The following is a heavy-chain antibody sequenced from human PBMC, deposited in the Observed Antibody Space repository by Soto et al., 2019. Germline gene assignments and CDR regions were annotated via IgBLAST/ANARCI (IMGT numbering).Heavy chain of an antibody. V-gene: IGHV1-24*01. CDR1: GYTLTELS. Sequence: GASVKVSCKVSGYTLTELSMHWVRQAPGKGLEWMGGFDPEDGETIYAQKFQGRVTMTEDTSTDTAYMELSSLRSEDTAVYYCATEFGCSGGSCYSEVGFDPWGQGTLVTVSS. CDR3: ATEFGCSGGSCYSEVGFDP. CDR2: FDPEDGET. D-gene: IGHD2-15*01. J-gene: IGHJ5*02.